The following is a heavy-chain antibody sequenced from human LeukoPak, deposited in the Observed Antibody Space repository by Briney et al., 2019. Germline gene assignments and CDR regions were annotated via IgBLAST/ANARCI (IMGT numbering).Heavy chain of an antibody. CDR1: GFTFSSYE. V-gene: IGHV3-48*03. Sequence: GGSLRLSCAASGFTFSSYERNWVRQAPGKGLEWVSYISSSGGTIYYADSVKGRFTISRDNAKNSLYLQMNSLRAEDTAVYYCARETGYSYNTVDYWGQGTLVTVSS. CDR2: ISSSGGTI. CDR3: ARETGYSYNTVDY. J-gene: IGHJ4*02. D-gene: IGHD5-18*01.